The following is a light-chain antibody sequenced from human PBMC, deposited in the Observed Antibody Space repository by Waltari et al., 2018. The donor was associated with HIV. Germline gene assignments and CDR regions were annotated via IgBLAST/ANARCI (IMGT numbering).Light chain of an antibody. V-gene: IGKV4-1*01. CDR1: RTLYFNSNNQNY. J-gene: IGKJ4*01. CDR3: QQYYTIDST. CDR2: WAS. Sequence: IVMTQSPDSLPVSLGERATINCRSSRTLYFNSNNQNYLAWYQQKPGQSPKVLIYWASTRASGVPGRFSGSGSGTDFNLTISNLQADDVAVYYCQQYYTIDSTFGGGTKVEIK.